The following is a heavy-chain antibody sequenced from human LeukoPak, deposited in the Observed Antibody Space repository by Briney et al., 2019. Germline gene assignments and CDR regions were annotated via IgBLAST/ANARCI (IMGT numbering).Heavy chain of an antibody. CDR3: ARGETYSGSYLFGMDV. J-gene: IGHJ6*02. D-gene: IGHD1-26*01. CDR1: GGSFSGYY. V-gene: IGHV4-34*01. CDR2: INHSGST. Sequence: SETLSLTCAVYGGSFSGYYWSWIRQPPGKGLEWIGEINHSGSTKYNPSLKSRVTISVDTSKNQFSKRLSSVTAADTAVYYCARGETYSGSYLFGMDVWGQGTTVTVS.